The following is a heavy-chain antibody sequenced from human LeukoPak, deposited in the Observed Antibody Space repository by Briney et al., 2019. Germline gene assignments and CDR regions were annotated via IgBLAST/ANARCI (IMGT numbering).Heavy chain of an antibody. D-gene: IGHD2-2*01. Sequence: GGSLRLSCAASGFTFSSYSMNWVRQAPGKGLEWVSSISSSSSYIYYADSVKGRFTISRDNAKNSLYLQMNSLRAEDTAVYYCVVVVSADSYFDYWGQGTLVTVSS. J-gene: IGHJ4*02. V-gene: IGHV3-21*01. CDR1: GFTFSSYS. CDR3: VVVVSADSYFDY. CDR2: ISSSSSYI.